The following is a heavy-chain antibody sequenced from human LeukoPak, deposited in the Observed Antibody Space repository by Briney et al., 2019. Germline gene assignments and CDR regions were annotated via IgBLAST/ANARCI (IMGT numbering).Heavy chain of an antibody. V-gene: IGHV1-69*05. Sequence: SVKVSCKASGGSFSSSTLSWVRQAPGQGLEWMGGIIPIFGTASYAQKFQGRVTVTTDESTSTVYMELSSLRSEDTAVYYCARLAGIYLNYWSFALWGRGIVVTVSS. D-gene: IGHD2/OR15-2a*01. CDR1: GGSFSSST. J-gene: IGHJ2*01. CDR2: IIPIFGTA. CDR3: ARLAGIYLNYWSFAL.